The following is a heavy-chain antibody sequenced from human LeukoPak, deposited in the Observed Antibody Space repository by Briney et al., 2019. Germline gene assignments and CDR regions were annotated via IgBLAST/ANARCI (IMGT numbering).Heavy chain of an antibody. J-gene: IGHJ4*02. V-gene: IGHV4-61*09. CDR3: ARDLKMGYSSGRYSWGTGSSNDY. CDR1: GGSMSSRSYC. CDR2: VHISGST. Sequence: SETLSLTCTVSGGSMSSRSYCWSWIRQPAGKGLEWLGHVHISGSTNYNSSLKSRVTISVDTSKNQFSLKLSSVTAADTAVYYCARDLKMGYSSGRYSWGTGSSNDYWGQGTLVTVSS. D-gene: IGHD6-19*01.